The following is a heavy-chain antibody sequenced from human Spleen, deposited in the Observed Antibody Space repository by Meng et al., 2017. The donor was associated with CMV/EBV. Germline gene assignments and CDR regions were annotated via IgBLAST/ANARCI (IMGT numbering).Heavy chain of an antibody. J-gene: IGHJ3*02. D-gene: IGHD1-26*01. CDR2: MYHSGST. V-gene: IGHV4-59*12. CDR3: ARIRKARIVGATLAFDI. Sequence: SETLSLTCTVSGGSISSYYWSWIRQPPGKGLEWIGHMYHSGSTNYNPSLKSRVTISVDTSKNQFSLKLSSVTAADTAVYYCARIRKARIVGATLAFDIWGQGTMVTVSS. CDR1: GGSISSYY.